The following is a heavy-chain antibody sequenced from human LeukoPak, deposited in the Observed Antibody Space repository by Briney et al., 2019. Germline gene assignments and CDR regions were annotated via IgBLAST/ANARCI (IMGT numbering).Heavy chain of an antibody. CDR1: GFTFSSYA. Sequence: GGSLRLSCAASGFTFSSYAMHWVRQAPGKGLEYVSAISSNGGSTYYANSVKGRSTISRDNSKNTLYLQMGSLRAEDMAVYYCARKGSGTYYDYWGPGTLVTVSS. CDR3: ARKGSGTYYDY. D-gene: IGHD3-10*01. V-gene: IGHV3-64*01. J-gene: IGHJ4*02. CDR2: ISSNGGST.